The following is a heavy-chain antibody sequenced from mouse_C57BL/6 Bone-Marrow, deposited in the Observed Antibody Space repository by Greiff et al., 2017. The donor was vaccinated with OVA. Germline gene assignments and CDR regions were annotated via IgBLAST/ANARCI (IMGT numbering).Heavy chain of an antibody. V-gene: IGHV1-76*01. CDR2: IYPGSGNT. CDR1: GYTFTDYY. D-gene: IGHD2-3*01. CDR3: ARSGGYFPFDY. J-gene: IGHJ2*01. Sequence: LQQSGASVKLSCKASGYTFTDYYINWVKQRPGQGLEWIARIYPGSGNTYYNEKFKGKATLTAEKSSSTAYMQLSSLTSEDSAVYFCARSGGYFPFDYWGQGTTLTVSS.